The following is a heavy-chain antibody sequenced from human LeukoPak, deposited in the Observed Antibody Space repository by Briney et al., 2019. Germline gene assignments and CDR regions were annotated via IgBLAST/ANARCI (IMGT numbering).Heavy chain of an antibody. CDR3: ARRSGAAGTYYYHYYYMDV. J-gene: IGHJ6*03. CDR1: GYTFTSYD. CDR2: MNPNSGNT. V-gene: IGHV1-8*01. Sequence: ASVKVSCKASGYTFTSYDINWVRQATGQGLEWMGWMNPNSGNTGYAQKFQGRVTMTRNTSISTAYMELSSLRSEDTAVYYCARRSGAAGTYYYHYYYMDVWGKGTTVTVSS. D-gene: IGHD6-13*01.